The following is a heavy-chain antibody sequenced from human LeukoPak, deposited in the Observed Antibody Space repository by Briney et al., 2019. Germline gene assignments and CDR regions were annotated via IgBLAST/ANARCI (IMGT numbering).Heavy chain of an antibody. CDR2: IYHSGST. CDR3: ARLHFFGYSGYAFDY. Sequence: SETLSLTCAVYGGSFSDYYWSWVRQPPGKGLEWIGSIYHSGSTYYNPSLKSRVTILVDTSKNQFSLRLSSVTAADTAVYYCARLHFFGYSGYAFDYWGQGTLVTVSS. V-gene: IGHV4-34*01. D-gene: IGHD5-12*01. CDR1: GGSFSDYY. J-gene: IGHJ4*02.